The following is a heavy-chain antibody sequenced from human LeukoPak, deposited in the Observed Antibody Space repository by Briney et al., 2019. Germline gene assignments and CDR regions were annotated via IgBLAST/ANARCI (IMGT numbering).Heavy chain of an antibody. J-gene: IGHJ4*02. Sequence: PGGSLRLSCAASGFTFSSYWMSWVRQAPGKGLGWVANIKQDGSEKYYVDSVKGRFTISRDNAKNALYVQMNSLRAEDTAGYYCADAYGYWGQGTLVTVSS. CDR1: GFTFSSYW. V-gene: IGHV3-7*01. D-gene: IGHD3-10*01. CDR3: ADAYGY. CDR2: IKQDGSEK.